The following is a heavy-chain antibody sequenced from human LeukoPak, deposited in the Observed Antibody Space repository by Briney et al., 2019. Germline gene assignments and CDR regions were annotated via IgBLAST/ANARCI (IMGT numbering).Heavy chain of an antibody. Sequence: GGSLRLSCAASGFTFSSYEMNWVRQAPGKGLDWVSYISSSGSSTDYADSVKGRFTISRDDSKNTAYLQMNSLKTEDTAVYYCVGGGDYWGQGTLVTVSS. CDR1: GFTFSSYE. CDR3: VGGGDY. J-gene: IGHJ4*02. CDR2: ISSSGSST. V-gene: IGHV3-48*03. D-gene: IGHD3-16*01.